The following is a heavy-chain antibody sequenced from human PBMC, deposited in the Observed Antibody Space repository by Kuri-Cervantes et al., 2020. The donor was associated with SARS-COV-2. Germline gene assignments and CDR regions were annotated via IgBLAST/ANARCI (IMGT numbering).Heavy chain of an antibody. CDR1: GGSFSGSYS. Sequence: TPSLTCAVSGGSFSGSYSWSWIRQPPGKGLEWIGYIYHSGSTYYNPSLKSRVTISGDKPKNQFSLRLTSVTAADAAVYYCASGSFGSNDFWGQGTLVTVSS. V-gene: IGHV4-30-2*01. D-gene: IGHD3-10*01. CDR2: IYHSGST. CDR3: ASGSFGSNDF. J-gene: IGHJ4*02.